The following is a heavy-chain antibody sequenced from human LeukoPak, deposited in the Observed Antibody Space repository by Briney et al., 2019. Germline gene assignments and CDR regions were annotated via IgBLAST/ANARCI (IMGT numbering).Heavy chain of an antibody. CDR3: ARAPITVAGSALWY. D-gene: IGHD6-19*01. V-gene: IGHV1-18*01. CDR2: ISTYNGNT. J-gene: IGHJ4*02. Sequence: ASVRVSCKASGYTFTSYGINWLRQAPGQGLEWMGWISTYNGNTNYAQKLQGRVTMTTDTSTSTAYMELRSLRSDDTAVYYCARAPITVAGSALWYWGQGTLVTVSS. CDR1: GYTFTSYG.